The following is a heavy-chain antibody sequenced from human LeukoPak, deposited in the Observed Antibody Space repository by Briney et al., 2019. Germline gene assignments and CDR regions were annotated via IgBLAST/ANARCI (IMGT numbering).Heavy chain of an antibody. Sequence: PGGSLRLSCAASGFTFSSYEMNWVRQAPGKGLEWVSYISSSGSTIYYADSVKGRFTTSRDNAKNSLYLQMNSLRAEDTAVFYCAREGLIEGISFDYWGQGTLVTVSS. D-gene: IGHD1-26*01. CDR1: GFTFSSYE. CDR2: ISSSGSTI. V-gene: IGHV3-48*03. CDR3: AREGLIEGISFDY. J-gene: IGHJ4*02.